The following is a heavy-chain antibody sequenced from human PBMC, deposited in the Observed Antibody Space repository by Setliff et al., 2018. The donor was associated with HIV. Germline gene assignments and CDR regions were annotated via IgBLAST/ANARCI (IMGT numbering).Heavy chain of an antibody. Sequence: PSETLSLTCTVSGGSIGSGGSYWSWIRQHPGKGLEWIGNIYYNGSTYCNTSLKSRVTISVDTSKNQFFLNLRSVTAADTAVYYCASWGRGRRANYNFWSGSSWFDPWGQGILVTVSS. CDR2: IYYNGST. CDR3: ASWGRGRRANYNFWSGSSWFDP. V-gene: IGHV4-31*03. CDR1: GGSIGSGGSY. J-gene: IGHJ5*02. D-gene: IGHD3-3*01.